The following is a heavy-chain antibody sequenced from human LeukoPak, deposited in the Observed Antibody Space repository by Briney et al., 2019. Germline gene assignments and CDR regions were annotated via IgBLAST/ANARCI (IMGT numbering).Heavy chain of an antibody. D-gene: IGHD4-17*01. J-gene: IGHJ4*02. Sequence: PGGSLRLSCAASGFTFSSYGMHWVRQAPGKGLEWVAVIWYDGSNKYYADSVKGRFTISRDNSKNTLYLQMNSLRAEDTAVYYCARDPGSWPYGDYVFSGGYYFDYWGQGTLVTVSS. CDR3: ARDPGSWPYGDYVFSGGYYFDY. V-gene: IGHV3-33*01. CDR1: GFTFSSYG. CDR2: IWYDGSNK.